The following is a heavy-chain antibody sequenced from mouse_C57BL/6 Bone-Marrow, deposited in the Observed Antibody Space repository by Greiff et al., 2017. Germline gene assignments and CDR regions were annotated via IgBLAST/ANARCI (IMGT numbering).Heavy chain of an antibody. V-gene: IGHV1-81*01. CDR1: GYTFTSYG. CDR2: IYPRSGNT. J-gene: IGHJ4*01. D-gene: IGHD2-10*02. CDR3: ARSGYGNHYAMDY. Sequence: VMLVESGAELARPGASVKLSCKASGYTFTSYGISWVKQRTGQGLEWIGEIYPRSGNTYYNEKFKGKATLTADKSSSTAYMELRSLTSEDSAVYFCARSGYGNHYAMDYWGQGTSVTVSS.